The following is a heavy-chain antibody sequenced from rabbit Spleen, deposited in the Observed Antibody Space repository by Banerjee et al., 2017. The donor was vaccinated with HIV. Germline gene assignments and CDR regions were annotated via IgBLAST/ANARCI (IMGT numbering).Heavy chain of an antibody. J-gene: IGHJ4*01. V-gene: IGHV1S40*01. CDR1: GFDFSSSYY. CDR2: IYTGDGNT. CDR3: ARDYKL. Sequence: QSLEESGGDLVKPGASLTLTCKASGFDFSSSYYYMCWVRQAPGKGLEWIGCIYTGDGNTYYASWAKGRFTISKTSSTTVTLQMTSLTAADTATYFCARDYKLWGPGTLVTVS.